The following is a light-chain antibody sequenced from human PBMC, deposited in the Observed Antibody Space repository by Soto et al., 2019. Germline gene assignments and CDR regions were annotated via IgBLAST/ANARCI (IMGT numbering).Light chain of an antibody. J-gene: IGKJ5*01. Sequence: DIQMTQSPSSLSASVGDRFTITCRASQGISSYLNWYQQKPGQPPKLLIYWASTRESGVPDRFSGSGSGTDFTLTISSLQAEDVAVYYCQQYYRSITFGQGTRLEI. CDR3: QQYYRSIT. CDR1: QGISSY. CDR2: WAS. V-gene: IGKV1-27*01.